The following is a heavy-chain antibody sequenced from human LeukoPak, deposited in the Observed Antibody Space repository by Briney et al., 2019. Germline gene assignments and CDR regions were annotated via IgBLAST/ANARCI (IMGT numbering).Heavy chain of an antibody. CDR3: ARRGYSYGKFDY. V-gene: IGHV4-34*01. J-gene: IGHJ4*02. CDR2: INNSGST. CDR1: GGSFSGYY. D-gene: IGHD5-18*01. Sequence: SETLSLTCAVYGGSFSGYYWSWIRQPPGKGLEWIGEINNSGSTNYNPSLKSRVTISVDTSKNQFSLKLSSVTAADTAVYYCARRGYSYGKFDYWGQGTLVTVSS.